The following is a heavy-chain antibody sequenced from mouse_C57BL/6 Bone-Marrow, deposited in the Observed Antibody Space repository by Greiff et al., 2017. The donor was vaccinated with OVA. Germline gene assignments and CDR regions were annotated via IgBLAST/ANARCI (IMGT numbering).Heavy chain of an antibody. Sequence: EVKVEESGGGLVQPGGSMKLSCVASGFTFSNYWMNWVRQSPEKGLEWVAQIRLKSDNYATHYAESVKGRFTISRDDSKSSVYLQMNNLRAEDTGIYYCTGLYGNYEDYYAMDYWGQGTSVTVSS. CDR1: GFTFSNYW. J-gene: IGHJ4*01. CDR2: IRLKSDNYAT. CDR3: TGLYGNYEDYYAMDY. V-gene: IGHV6-3*01. D-gene: IGHD2-1*01.